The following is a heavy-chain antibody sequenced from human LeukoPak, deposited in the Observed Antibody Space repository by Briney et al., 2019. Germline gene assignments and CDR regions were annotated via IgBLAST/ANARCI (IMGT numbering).Heavy chain of an antibody. Sequence: GGSLRLSCAASGFTLSSSGMHWVRQAPGKGLEWVAIISYDGSNKYYEDSVKGRFTITRDNSKNTLYLQMNSLRAEDTAVYYCARGPQYSSSWTPLDYWGQGTLVTVSS. J-gene: IGHJ4*02. CDR2: ISYDGSNK. D-gene: IGHD6-13*01. CDR1: GFTLSSSG. CDR3: ARGPQYSSSWTPLDY. V-gene: IGHV3-30*03.